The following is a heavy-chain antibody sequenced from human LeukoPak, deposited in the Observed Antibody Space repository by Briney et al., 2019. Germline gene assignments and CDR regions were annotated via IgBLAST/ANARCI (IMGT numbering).Heavy chain of an antibody. D-gene: IGHD4-23*01. Sequence: ASVKVSCKASGYTFTGYYMHWVRQAPGQGLEWMGWINPNSGGTNYAQKFQGRVTMTRDTSISTAYMELSRLRSDDTAVYYCARVGRLTTVVTLRMSWFDPWGQGTLVTVSS. CDR3: ARVGRLTTVVTLRMSWFDP. V-gene: IGHV1-2*02. CDR2: INPNSGGT. CDR1: GYTFTGYY. J-gene: IGHJ5*02.